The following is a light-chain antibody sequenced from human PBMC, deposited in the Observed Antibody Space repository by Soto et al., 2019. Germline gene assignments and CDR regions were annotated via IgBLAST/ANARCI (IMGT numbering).Light chain of an antibody. J-gene: IGKJ4*01. CDR3: PQVHDYPLT. CDR1: QDISSY. CDR2: GAS. Sequence: DIQRTQSPSFVSASVGDRVTVPSRSRQDISSYLAWYQQKPGKATKVLIYGASTLQSGVPPRFGGSGSETAFPLTISSLQTEDFANYFCPQVHDYPLTFGGGPKVEIK. V-gene: IGKV1-9*01.